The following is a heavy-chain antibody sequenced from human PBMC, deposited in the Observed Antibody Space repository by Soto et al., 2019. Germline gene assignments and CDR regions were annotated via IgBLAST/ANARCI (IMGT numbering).Heavy chain of an antibody. D-gene: IGHD3-16*01. Sequence: PGGSLRLSCAASRFTFSNYWMTWVRQAPGRGLEWVANINQDGSERYYVASVKGRFTISRDNAENSLYLQMSSLRAEDSAVYYCARDCLGPSDYWGRGTLVTVSS. CDR2: INQDGSER. CDR1: RFTFSNYW. V-gene: IGHV3-7*01. CDR3: ARDCLGPSDY. J-gene: IGHJ4*02.